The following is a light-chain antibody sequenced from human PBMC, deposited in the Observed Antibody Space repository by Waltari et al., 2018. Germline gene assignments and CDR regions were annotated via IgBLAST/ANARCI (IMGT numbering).Light chain of an antibody. CDR3: SSDAVSNNFYD. V-gene: IGLV2-8*01. J-gene: IGLJ1*01. CDR1: GSGGS. Sequence: QSALTQPPSASGSPGQSVTISCTGTGSGGSVSWYQQLPGKAPKLLIYEVSKRPSGVPDGFSGSKAGNTASLTVSGLQAEDEGDYYCSSDAVSNNFYDFGSGTKVTVL. CDR2: EVS.